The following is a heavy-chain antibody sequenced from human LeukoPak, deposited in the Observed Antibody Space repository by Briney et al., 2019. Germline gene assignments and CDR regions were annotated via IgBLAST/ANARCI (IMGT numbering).Heavy chain of an antibody. J-gene: IGHJ6*02. CDR3: ARAPRPDGMDV. Sequence: PSETLSLTCTVSGGSISSGDYYWSWIRQPPGKGLEWIGYIYYSGSTYYNPSPKSRVTISVDTSKNQFSLKLSSVTAADTAVYYCARAPRPDGMDVWGQGTTVTVSS. CDR2: IYYSGST. V-gene: IGHV4-30-4*01. CDR1: GGSISSGDYY.